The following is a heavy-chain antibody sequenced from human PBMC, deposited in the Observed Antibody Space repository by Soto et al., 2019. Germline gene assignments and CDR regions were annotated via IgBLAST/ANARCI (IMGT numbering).Heavy chain of an antibody. V-gene: IGHV3-30-3*01. D-gene: IGHD7-27*01. J-gene: IGHJ4*02. CDR2: ISYDGSNK. CDR3: ARSRDWGMFDY. Sequence: HLGGSLRLSCAASGFTFSSYAMHWVRQAPGKGLEWVAVISYDGSNKYYADSVKGRFTISRDNSKNTLYLQMNSLRAEDTAVYYCARSRDWGMFDYWGQGTLVTVSS. CDR1: GFTFSSYA.